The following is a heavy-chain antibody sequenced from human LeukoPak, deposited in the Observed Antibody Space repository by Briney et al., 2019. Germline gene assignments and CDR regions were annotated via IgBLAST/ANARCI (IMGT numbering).Heavy chain of an antibody. Sequence: GGSLRLSCAASGFTFSSYWMHWVRQAPGKGLVWVSRINEDGSYTTYADSVKGRFTISRDNAKNTLYLQMNSLSAEDTAVYYCSRGTSGWYGVDYWGQGTLVTVSS. CDR2: INEDGSYT. V-gene: IGHV3-74*01. CDR1: GFTFSSYW. CDR3: SRGTSGWYGVDY. J-gene: IGHJ4*02. D-gene: IGHD6-19*01.